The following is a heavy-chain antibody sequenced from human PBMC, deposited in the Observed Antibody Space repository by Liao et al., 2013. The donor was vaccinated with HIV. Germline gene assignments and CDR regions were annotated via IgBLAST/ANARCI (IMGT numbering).Heavy chain of an antibody. CDR2: IYYSGST. CDR3: ARSYYSDSSFDY. CDR1: GDSISRSSYY. J-gene: IGHJ4*02. D-gene: IGHD3-22*01. Sequence: QLQLRESGPGLVKPSETLSLTCTVSGDSISRSSYYWGWIRQPPGKGLEWIGYIYYSGSTNYNPSLKSRVTISVDTSKNQFSLKLSSVTAADTAVYYCARSYYSDSSFDYWGQGTLVTVSS. V-gene: IGHV4-61*05.